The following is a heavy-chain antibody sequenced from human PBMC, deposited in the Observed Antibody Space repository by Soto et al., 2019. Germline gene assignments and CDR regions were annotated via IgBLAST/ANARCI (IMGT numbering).Heavy chain of an antibody. J-gene: IGHJ4*02. V-gene: IGHV3-66*01. Sequence: GGSLRLSCAASGFTVSSNYMSWVRQAPGKGLEWVSVIYSGGSTYYADSVKGRFTISRDNSKNTLYLQMNSLRAEDTAVYYCARDKANRYYGSGSYYDYWGQGTLVTVSS. CDR3: ARDKANRYYGSGSYYDY. CDR2: IYSGGST. CDR1: GFTVSSNY. D-gene: IGHD3-10*01.